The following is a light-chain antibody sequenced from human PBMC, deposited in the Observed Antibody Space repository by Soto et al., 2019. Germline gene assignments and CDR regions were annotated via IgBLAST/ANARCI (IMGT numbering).Light chain of an antibody. Sequence: DIQMTPSPSTLSASVGDSLTITCRASHTIRDCLAWYQQKPGKPPQLLIYDPSTLESGVPSTFSGSGSGTEFTLTISSLRPDDFATGYCQQHEDYSLTFGGGTRVDI. J-gene: IGKJ4*01. CDR3: QQHEDYSLT. V-gene: IGKV1-5*01. CDR1: HTIRDC. CDR2: DPS.